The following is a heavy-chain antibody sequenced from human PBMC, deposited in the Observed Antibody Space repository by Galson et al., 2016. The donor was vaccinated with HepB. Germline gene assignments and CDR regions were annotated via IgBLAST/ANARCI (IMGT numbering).Heavy chain of an antibody. D-gene: IGHD4-11*01. J-gene: IGHJ6*03. V-gene: IGHV3-23*01. CDR2: ISGSGHST. CDR1: GFSFSNYA. Sequence: SLRLSCAASGFSFSNYAMNWVRQAPGKGLEWVSVISGSGHSTNYADSVKGRFTISRDNSKSTLYLQMNGLRAGDTAVYYCAKVSDDYSDYRRSYYYYYMGVWGKGTAVTVSS. CDR3: AKVSDDYSDYRRSYYYYYMGV.